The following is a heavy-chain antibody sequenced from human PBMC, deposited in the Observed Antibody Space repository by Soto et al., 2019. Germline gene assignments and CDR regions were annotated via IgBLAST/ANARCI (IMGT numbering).Heavy chain of an antibody. J-gene: IGHJ4*02. D-gene: IGHD3-9*01. Sequence: LRLSCAASGFSFSSYAMHGVRQAPGKGLEWVAVISFEGNDKYYADSVKGRFTISRDENENTLYLQMNSLRPEDTAVYYCARDRYLDSYAFDSWGQGTLVTVSS. CDR3: ARDRYLDSYAFDS. V-gene: IGHV3-30-3*01. CDR1: GFSFSSYA. CDR2: ISFEGNDK.